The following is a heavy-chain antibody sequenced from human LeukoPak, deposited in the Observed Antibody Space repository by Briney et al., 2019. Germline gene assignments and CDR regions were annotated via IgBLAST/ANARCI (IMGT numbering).Heavy chain of an antibody. CDR3: AREGGSGSYYNLYYYYYGMDV. CDR1: GYTFTSYD. J-gene: IGHJ6*02. D-gene: IGHD3-10*01. V-gene: IGHV1-8*01. Sequence: APVKVSCKASGYTFTSYDINWVRQATGQGLEWMGWMNPNSGNTGYAQKFQGRVTMTRNTSISTAYMELSSLRSEDTAVYYCAREGGSGSYYNLYYYYYGMDVWGQGTTVTVSS. CDR2: MNPNSGNT.